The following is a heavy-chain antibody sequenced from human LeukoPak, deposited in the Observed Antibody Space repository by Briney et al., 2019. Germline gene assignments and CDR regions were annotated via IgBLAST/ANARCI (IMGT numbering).Heavy chain of an antibody. CDR2: VSSSEST. CDR1: GGSIDDYF. V-gene: IGHV4-4*07. CDR3: ARCLNTYYYDSSGYSPEHYYMDV. Sequence: SETLSLTCTVSGGSIDDYFWSWIRQPAGKGLEWIGRVSSSESTNSNPSLNRRITMSVDTSKTQISLKLSYVTAADTAVYYCARCLNTYYYDSSGYSPEHYYMDVWGTGTTVTVSS. J-gene: IGHJ6*03. D-gene: IGHD3-22*01.